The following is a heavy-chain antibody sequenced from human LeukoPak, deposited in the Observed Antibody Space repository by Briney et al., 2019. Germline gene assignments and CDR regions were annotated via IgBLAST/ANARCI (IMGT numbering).Heavy chain of an antibody. CDR1: GGSISSYY. Sequence: SETLSLTCTVSGGSISSYYWSWIRQPPGKRLEWIGYIYYSGSTSYNPSLKSRVTISVDTSKNQFSLKLSSVTAADTAVYYCARDCGGDCYMGGGMDVWGQGTTVTVSS. J-gene: IGHJ6*02. CDR3: ARDCGGDCYMGGGMDV. CDR2: IYYSGST. V-gene: IGHV4-59*12. D-gene: IGHD2-21*02.